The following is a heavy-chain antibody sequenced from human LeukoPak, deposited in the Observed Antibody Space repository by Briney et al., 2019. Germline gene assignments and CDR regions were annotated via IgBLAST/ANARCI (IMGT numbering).Heavy chain of an antibody. D-gene: IGHD6-19*01. CDR2: IYYSGST. CDR1: GGSISSYY. V-gene: IGHV4-59*01. Sequence: PSETLSLTCTVSGGSISSYYWSWIRQPPGKGLEWIGYIYYSGSTNYNPSLKSRVTISVDTSKNQFSLKLSSVTAADTAVYYCAREAKYSSGLDLRGQGTLVTVSS. J-gene: IGHJ5*02. CDR3: AREAKYSSGLDL.